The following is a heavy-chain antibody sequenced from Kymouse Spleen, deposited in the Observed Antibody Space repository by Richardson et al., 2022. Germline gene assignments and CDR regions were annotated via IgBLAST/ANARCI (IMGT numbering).Heavy chain of an antibody. CDR3: ARGGAYCGGDCYGDYYYGMDV. D-gene: IGHD2-21*02. CDR2: INHSGST. V-gene: IGHV4-34*01. J-gene: IGHJ6*02. Sequence: QVQLQQWGAGLLKPSETLSLTCAVYGGSFSGYYWSWIRQPPGKGLEWIGEINHSGSTNYNPSLKSRVTISVDTSKNQFSLKLSSVTAADTAVYYCARGGAYCGGDCYGDYYYGMDVWGQGTTVTVSS. CDR1: GGSFSGYY.